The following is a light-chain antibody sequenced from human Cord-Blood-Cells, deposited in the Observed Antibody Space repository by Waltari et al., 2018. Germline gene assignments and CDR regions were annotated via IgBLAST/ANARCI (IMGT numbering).Light chain of an antibody. Sequence: QSALTQPASVSGSPGPSITIPCTGTSSDVGGYKYVSWYQQHPGKAPKLMSYDVSNRPSGVSNRFAGSNAGNTASLTISGLQAEDEADYYCSSYTSSSTYVFGTGTKVTVL. CDR3: SSYTSSSTYV. CDR1: SSDVGGYKY. J-gene: IGLJ1*01. CDR2: DVS. V-gene: IGLV2-14*03.